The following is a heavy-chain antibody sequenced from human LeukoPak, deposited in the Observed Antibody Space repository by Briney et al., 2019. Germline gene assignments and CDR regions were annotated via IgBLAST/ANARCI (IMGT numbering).Heavy chain of an antibody. V-gene: IGHV4-59*08. J-gene: IGHJ3*02. D-gene: IGHD3-16*02. CDR1: GGSISSYF. CDR3: ARASTQYAAVIFDI. CDR2: ISHDGAT. Sequence: SETLSLTCTVSGGSISSYFWSWIRQPPGKGLEWVGYISHDGATKYNPSLQSRVSISVDTSKNQFSLRLSSVTAAETAVYYCARASTQYAAVIFDIWGQGTMLTVSS.